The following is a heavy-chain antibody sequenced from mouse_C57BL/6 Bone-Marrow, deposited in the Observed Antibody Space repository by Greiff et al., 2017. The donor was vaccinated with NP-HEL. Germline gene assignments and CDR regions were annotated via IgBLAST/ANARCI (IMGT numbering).Heavy chain of an antibody. Sequence: VKLMESGAELVRPGASVKLSCKASGYTFTDYYINWVKQRPGQGLEWIARIYPGSGNTYYNEKFKGKATLTAEKSSSTAYMQLSSLTSEDSAVYFCARQYDYAYAMDYWGQGTSVTVSS. CDR2: IYPGSGNT. CDR1: GYTFTDYY. D-gene: IGHD2-4*01. CDR3: ARQYDYAYAMDY. J-gene: IGHJ4*01. V-gene: IGHV1-76*01.